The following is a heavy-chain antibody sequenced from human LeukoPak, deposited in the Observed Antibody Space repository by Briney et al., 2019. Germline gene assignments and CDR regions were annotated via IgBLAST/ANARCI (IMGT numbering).Heavy chain of an antibody. Sequence: SETLSLTCTVSGGSTNNYYWTWIRQPPGKGLEWIGNIYNSGNTNYNPSLKSRVTISVDTSKNQFSLKLSSVTAADTAVYYCARGAYYGSGTYYYYYYMDVWGKGTTVTISS. V-gene: IGHV4-59*01. CDR1: GGSTNNYY. CDR2: IYNSGNT. CDR3: ARGAYYGSGTYYYYYYMDV. J-gene: IGHJ6*03. D-gene: IGHD3-10*01.